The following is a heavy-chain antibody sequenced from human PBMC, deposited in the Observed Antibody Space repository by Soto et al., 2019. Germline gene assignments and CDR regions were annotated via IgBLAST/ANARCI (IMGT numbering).Heavy chain of an antibody. CDR3: ARWGNWKVADN. V-gene: IGHV3-33*01. CDR2: IWYDGSNK. J-gene: IGHJ4*02. D-gene: IGHD3-16*01. Sequence: ESGGGVVQPGRSLRLSCAGSGFTFSSHGMHWVRQAPDKGLEWVAVIWYDGSNKYYADSVKGRFTISRDNSNNMLYLEMNRLRVEDTAIYYCARWGNWKVADNWGQGTLVTVSS. CDR1: GFTFSSHG.